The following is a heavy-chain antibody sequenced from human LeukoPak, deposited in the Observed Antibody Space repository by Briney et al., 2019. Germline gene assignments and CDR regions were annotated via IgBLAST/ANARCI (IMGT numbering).Heavy chain of an antibody. Sequence: GGSLRLSCAASGFTFSSYGMHWVRQAPGKGLEWVAVIWYDGSNIYYADSVKGRFTISRDNSKNTLYLQMNSLRAEDTAVYYCASWPGGWYGEDSWGQGTLVTVSS. CDR3: ASWPGGWYGEDS. J-gene: IGHJ4*02. D-gene: IGHD6-19*01. CDR1: GFTFSSYG. CDR2: IWYDGSNI. V-gene: IGHV3-33*01.